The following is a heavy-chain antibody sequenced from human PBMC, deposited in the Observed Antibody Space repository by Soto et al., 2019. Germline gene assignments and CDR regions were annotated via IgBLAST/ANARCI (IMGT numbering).Heavy chain of an antibody. CDR3: ASARWDY. V-gene: IGHV4-34*01. D-gene: IGHD2-15*01. Sequence: QVQLQQWGAGLLKPSETLSLTCAVSGGSFNANWWSWVRQPPGKGLEWIGEIYYNGNTNYNASLKSRVPISVDTSRNQFSLRLASVTAADTAIYYCASARWDYWGQGTLVTVSS. J-gene: IGHJ4*02. CDR1: GGSFNANW. CDR2: IYYNGNT.